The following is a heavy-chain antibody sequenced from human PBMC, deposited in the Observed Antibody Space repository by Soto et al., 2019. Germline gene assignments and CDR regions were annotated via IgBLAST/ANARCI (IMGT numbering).Heavy chain of an antibody. Sequence: QVQLVQSGAEVKKPGSSVKVSCKASGGTFSSYAISWVRQAPGQGLEWMGGIIPIFGTANYAQKFEGRVTITADDSTSTAYRELSSLRSEDTAVYYCARARDPFLEWLPFDDWGQGTLVTVSS. V-gene: IGHV1-69*12. CDR2: IIPIFGTA. CDR3: ARARDPFLEWLPFDD. J-gene: IGHJ4*02. CDR1: GGTFSSYA. D-gene: IGHD3-3*02.